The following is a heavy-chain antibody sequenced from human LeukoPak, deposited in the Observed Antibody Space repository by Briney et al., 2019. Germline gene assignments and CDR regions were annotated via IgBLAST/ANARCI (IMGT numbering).Heavy chain of an antibody. CDR2: IYPGDSDT. V-gene: IGHV5-51*01. CDR3: ARHKYCGGCPNWFDP. J-gene: IGHJ5*02. D-gene: IGHD2-21*01. Sequence: GESLKISCKGSGYSFTSYWIGWVRQMPGKGLEWMGIIYPGDSDTRYSPSFQGQVTISADKSISTAYLQWSSLKASDTAMYYSARHKYCGGCPNWFDPWGQGTLVTVSS. CDR1: GYSFTSYW.